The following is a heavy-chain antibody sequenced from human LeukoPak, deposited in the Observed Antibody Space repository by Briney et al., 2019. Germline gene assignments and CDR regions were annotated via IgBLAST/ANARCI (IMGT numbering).Heavy chain of an antibody. Sequence: PGGSLRLSCTASGFTFRNYGMHWVRQAPGKGLEWVAVVSYDGSDKYYADSVKGRLTISRDNSKNTVHLQMNSLRIEDTAVYYCAKEGGYCSSGSCYSSYYGMDVWGQGTTVTVS. CDR2: VSYDGSDK. D-gene: IGHD2-15*01. CDR1: GFTFRNYG. CDR3: AKEGGYCSSGSCYSSYYGMDV. V-gene: IGHV3-30*18. J-gene: IGHJ6*02.